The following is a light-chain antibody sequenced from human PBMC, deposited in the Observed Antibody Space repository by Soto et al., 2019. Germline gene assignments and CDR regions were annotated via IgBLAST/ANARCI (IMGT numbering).Light chain of an antibody. CDR1: QYVGTR. CDR2: YTS. CDR3: HQRQSWPRT. J-gene: IGKJ1*01. V-gene: IGKV3-11*01. Sequence: EDLVTQSPATLSSSPGETATLSCRASQYVGTRLAWYQHKPGQAPRLLIYYTSNRATGIPARFSGSGSGTDFTLTINSLAPEDFAIYYCHQRQSWPRTFGQGTKVAIK.